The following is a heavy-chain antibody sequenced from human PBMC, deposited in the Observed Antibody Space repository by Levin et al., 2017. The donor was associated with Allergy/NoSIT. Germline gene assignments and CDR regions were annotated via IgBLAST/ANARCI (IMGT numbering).Heavy chain of an antibody. D-gene: IGHD1-20*01. J-gene: IGHJ4*02. CDR2: TYYSSRWYN. Sequence: SETLSLTCAISGDNVSSSSAAWNWIRQSPSRGLEWLGRTYYSSRWYNDYAISVKSRISINPATSKNQYSMQLNSVTPEETAVYYCARGNWNDWIFDYWGQGTLVTVSS. CDR1: GDNVSSSSAA. CDR3: ARGNWNDWIFDY. V-gene: IGHV6-1*01.